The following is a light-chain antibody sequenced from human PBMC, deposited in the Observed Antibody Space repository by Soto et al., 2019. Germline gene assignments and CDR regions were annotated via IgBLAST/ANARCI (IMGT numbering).Light chain of an antibody. Sequence: QSVLTQPPSASGTPGQRVTVSCSGSSSNIGSNTVNWYQQLPGTAPKLLIYATNQRPSGVPDRFSASKSGTSASLAISGLQSEDEADYYCAAWDDSLSGLVFGGGTKVTVL. CDR2: ATN. CDR3: AAWDDSLSGLV. CDR1: SSNIGSNT. J-gene: IGLJ2*01. V-gene: IGLV1-44*01.